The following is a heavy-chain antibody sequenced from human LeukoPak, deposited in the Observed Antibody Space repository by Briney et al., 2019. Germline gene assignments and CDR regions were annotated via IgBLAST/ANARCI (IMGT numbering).Heavy chain of an antibody. J-gene: IGHJ4*02. CDR1: GGSISSSSYY. D-gene: IGHD2-2*01. V-gene: IGHV4-39*01. CDR2: IYYSGST. Sequence: SETLSLTCTVSGGSISSSSYYWGWIRQPPGKGLEWIGSIYYSGSTYYNPSLKSRVTISVDTSKNQFSLKLSSVTAADTAVYYCASGSDIVVVPAAMPFDYWGQGTLVTVSS. CDR3: ASGSDIVVVPAAMPFDY.